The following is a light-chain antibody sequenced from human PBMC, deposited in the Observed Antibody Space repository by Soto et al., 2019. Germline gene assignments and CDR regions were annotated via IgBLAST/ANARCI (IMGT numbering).Light chain of an antibody. V-gene: IGKV3-20*01. CDR3: QQYGSSPRT. CDR2: GAS. J-gene: IGKJ1*01. Sequence: EIVLTQSPGTLSLSPGERATISFRASQSVSNNYLAWYQKKPGQAPRLLIYGASNRATGIPDRFSGSGSGTDFNLTISRLEPEDFAVYYCQQYGSSPRTFGQGTKVDIK. CDR1: QSVSNNY.